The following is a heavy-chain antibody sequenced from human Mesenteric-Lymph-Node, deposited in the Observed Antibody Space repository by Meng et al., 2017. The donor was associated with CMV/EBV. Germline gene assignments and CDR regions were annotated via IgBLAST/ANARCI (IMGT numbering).Heavy chain of an antibody. J-gene: IGHJ4*02. Sequence: GESLKISCAASGFTFTNNWMSWVRRAPGKGLELVANIKQDGSDKYYVDSVKGRFTISRDNARNSLYLQMNSLRVEDTAVYYCTDPPMGYWGQGTLVTVSS. V-gene: IGHV3-7*01. CDR2: IKQDGSDK. D-gene: IGHD5-24*01. CDR1: GFTFTNNW. CDR3: TDPPMGY.